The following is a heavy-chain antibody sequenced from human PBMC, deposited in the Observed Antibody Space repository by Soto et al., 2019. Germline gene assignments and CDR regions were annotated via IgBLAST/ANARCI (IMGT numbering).Heavy chain of an antibody. J-gene: IGHJ4*02. CDR2: IKAYSGNT. D-gene: IGHD4-17*01. V-gene: IGHV1-18*04. CDR3: AIANYGDDDY. CDR1: GYTFSTST. Sequence: LVQSGAEAKKPGTSVKVSCKASGYTFSTSTIIWVRQAPGQGLEGLGWIKAYSGNTNYAPKLQGRVTMTTDTSTSTAYLELRSLTNDDTAMYYCAIANYGDDDYWGQGTLVTVSS.